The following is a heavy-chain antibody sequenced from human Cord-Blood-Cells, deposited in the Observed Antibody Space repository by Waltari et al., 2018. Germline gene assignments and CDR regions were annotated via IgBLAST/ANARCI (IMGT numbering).Heavy chain of an antibody. V-gene: IGHV4-39*01. J-gene: IGHJ3*02. CDR1: GGSISTSSSY. D-gene: IGHD3-22*01. CDR3: ASTREYYYDSSGYYNAFDI. CDR2: IYYSGST. Sequence: QLQLQESGPGLVKPSETLSLTCTVSGGSISTSSSYCGWIRPPPGKGLEWIGSIYYSGSTYYNPSLKSRVTISVDTSKNQFSLKLSSVTAADTAVYYCASTREYYYDSSGYYNAFDIWGQGTMVTVSS.